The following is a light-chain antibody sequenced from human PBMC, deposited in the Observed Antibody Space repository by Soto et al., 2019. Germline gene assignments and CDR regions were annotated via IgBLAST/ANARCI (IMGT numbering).Light chain of an antibody. CDR2: EVS. CDR1: SSDVGTYNY. CDR3: SSYTTRSALGWV. J-gene: IGLJ3*02. V-gene: IGLV2-14*01. Sequence: QSALAQPASVSGSPGQSITISCTGTSSDVGTYNYVSWYQQHPGKAPKLMIYEVSNRPSGVSNRFSGSKSGNTASLTISGVQAEDEADYYCSSYTTRSALGWVFGGGTKLTVL.